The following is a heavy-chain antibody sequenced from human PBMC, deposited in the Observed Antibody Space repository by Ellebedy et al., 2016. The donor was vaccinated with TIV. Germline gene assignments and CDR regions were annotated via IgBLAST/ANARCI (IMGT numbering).Heavy chain of an antibody. CDR3: TKDVLMGGADV. V-gene: IGHV3-9*01. CDR1: GLTCDDHA. Sequence: SLKISXAATGLTCDDHAMHWVRQAPGKGLGWVSGVFCKSGTTGYADSVKGRFIISRDNTKNSLNLEMNSLRPEDTALYYCTKDVLMGGADVWGQGTTVTVSS. CDR2: VFCKSGTT. D-gene: IGHD2-8*01. J-gene: IGHJ6*02.